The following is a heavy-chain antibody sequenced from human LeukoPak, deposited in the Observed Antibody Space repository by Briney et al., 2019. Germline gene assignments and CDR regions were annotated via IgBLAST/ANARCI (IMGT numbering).Heavy chain of an antibody. Sequence: SETLSLTCTVSGGSISSYYWSWIRQPPGKGLEWIGYIYYSGSTNYNPSLKSRVTISVDTSKNQFSLKLSSVTAADTAVYYCARSSGHSYGYIDYWGQGTLVTVSS. V-gene: IGHV4-59*08. CDR2: IYYSGST. CDR3: ARSSGHSYGYIDY. D-gene: IGHD5-18*01. J-gene: IGHJ4*02. CDR1: GGSISSYY.